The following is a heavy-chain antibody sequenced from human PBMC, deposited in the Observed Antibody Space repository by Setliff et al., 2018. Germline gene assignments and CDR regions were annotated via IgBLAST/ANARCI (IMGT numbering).Heavy chain of an antibody. V-gene: IGHV7-4-1*02. J-gene: IGHJ6*03. D-gene: IGHD3-10*01. CDR1: GYTFSSYA. CDR2: INTNTGSP. CDR3: ARASRFGTVKYRGDYYMDV. Sequence: ASVKVSCKASGYTFSSYAMGWVRQAPGQGLEWMGWINTNTGSPTYAPGFTGRFVFSLDTSVNTAHLQISSLTAEDTAVYYCARASRFGTVKYRGDYYMDVWGKGTTVTVSS.